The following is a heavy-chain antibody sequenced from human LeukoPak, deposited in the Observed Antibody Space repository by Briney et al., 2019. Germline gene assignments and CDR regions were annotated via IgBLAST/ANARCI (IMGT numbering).Heavy chain of an antibody. J-gene: IGHJ6*04. V-gene: IGHV3-30*18. Sequence: GGSLRLSCAASGFTFSSYGMHWVRQAPGKGLEWVAVISYDGSNKYYADSVKGRFTISRDNSKNTLYLQMNSLRAEDTAAYYCAKSLVRGVYGMDVWGKGTTVTVSS. CDR1: GFTFSSYG. CDR2: ISYDGSNK. CDR3: AKSLVRGVYGMDV. D-gene: IGHD3-10*01.